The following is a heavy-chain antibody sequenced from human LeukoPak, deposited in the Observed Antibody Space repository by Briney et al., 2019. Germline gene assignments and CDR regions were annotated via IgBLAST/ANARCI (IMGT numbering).Heavy chain of an antibody. CDR3: ARYWGPRAYYFDY. J-gene: IGHJ4*02. V-gene: IGHV4-34*01. Sequence: SETLSLTCAVYGGSFSGYYWSWIRQPPEKGLDWIGEITRTGRINYNPALKGRVTMSLDTSKNQFSLELSSMTAADTAVYYCARYWGPRAYYFDYWGQGTLVTVSS. CDR2: ITRTGRI. CDR1: GGSFSGYY. D-gene: IGHD7-27*01.